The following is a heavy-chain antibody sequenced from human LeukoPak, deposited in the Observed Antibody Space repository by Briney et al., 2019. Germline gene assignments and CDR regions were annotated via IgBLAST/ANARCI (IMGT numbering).Heavy chain of an antibody. Sequence: SETLSLTCTVSGGSVSSGSYYWSWLRQPPGKGLEWIGYIYYSGSTNYNPSLKSRDTISVDTSKNQFSLKLSSVTAADTAVYYCARVCGDGYNANFDYWGQGTLVTVSS. CDR2: IYYSGST. CDR3: ARVCGDGYNANFDY. V-gene: IGHV4-61*01. J-gene: IGHJ4*02. D-gene: IGHD5-24*01. CDR1: GGSVSSGSYY.